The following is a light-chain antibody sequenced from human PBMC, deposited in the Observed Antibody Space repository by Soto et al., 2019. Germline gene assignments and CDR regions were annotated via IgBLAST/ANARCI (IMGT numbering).Light chain of an antibody. CDR2: DAS. Sequence: DIQMTQSPSTLSGSVGDRVTITCRASQTISSWLAWYQQKPGKAPKLLIYDASNLETGVPSRFSGSGSGTDFTLTISSLQPEDFATYYCQQSYSTLLTFGQGTRLEIK. CDR3: QQSYSTLLT. V-gene: IGKV1-39*01. J-gene: IGKJ5*01. CDR1: QTISSW.